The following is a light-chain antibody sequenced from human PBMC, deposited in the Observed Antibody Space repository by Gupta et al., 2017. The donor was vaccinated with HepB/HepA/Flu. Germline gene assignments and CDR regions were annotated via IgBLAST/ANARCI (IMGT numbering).Light chain of an antibody. Sequence: SYELTQPPSVSVSPGQTASITCSGDKLGDKYACWYQQKPGQSPVLVIYLDSKRPSGIPERFSGSNSGNTATLTISGTQAMDEADYYCQAWDSSTEVVFGGGTKLTVL. CDR3: QAWDSSTEVV. CDR2: LDS. V-gene: IGLV3-1*01. CDR1: KLGDKY. J-gene: IGLJ2*01.